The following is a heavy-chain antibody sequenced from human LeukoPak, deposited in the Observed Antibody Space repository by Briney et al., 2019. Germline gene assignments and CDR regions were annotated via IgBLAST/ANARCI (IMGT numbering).Heavy chain of an antibody. CDR3: ARHPLRYFDWFFDY. Sequence: SETLSLTCTVSGGSISSYYWSWIRQPPGKGLEWIGYIYYSGSTNYNPSLKSRVTISVDTSKNQFSLKLSSVTAADTAVYYCARHPLRYFDWFFDYWGQGTLVTVSS. CDR2: IYYSGST. CDR1: GGSISSYY. V-gene: IGHV4-59*08. D-gene: IGHD3-9*01. J-gene: IGHJ4*02.